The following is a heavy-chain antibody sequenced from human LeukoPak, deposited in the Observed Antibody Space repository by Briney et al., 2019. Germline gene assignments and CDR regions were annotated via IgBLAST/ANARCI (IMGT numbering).Heavy chain of an antibody. V-gene: IGHV1-2*02. CDR3: ARDPRLQYYFDY. D-gene: IGHD4-11*01. Sequence: ASVKVSCKASGYTFSGYYMHWVRQAPGQGLEWMGWINPNSGGTNYAQKFQGRVTMTRDTSISTAYMELSRLRSDDTAVYYCARDPRLQYYFDYWGQGTLVTVSS. J-gene: IGHJ4*02. CDR1: GYTFSGYY. CDR2: INPNSGGT.